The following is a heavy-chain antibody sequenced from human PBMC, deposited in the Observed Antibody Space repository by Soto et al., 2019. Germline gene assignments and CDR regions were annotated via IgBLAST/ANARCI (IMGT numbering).Heavy chain of an antibody. V-gene: IGHV4-31*03. CDR3: ARVKHMGPERKFDP. CDR2: IYYSGST. J-gene: IGHJ5*02. D-gene: IGHD2-21*01. CDR1: GGSISSGGYY. Sequence: SETLSLTCTVSGGSISSGGYYWSWIRQHPGKGLEWIGYIYYSGSTYYNPSLKSRVTISVDTSKNQFSLKLSSVTAADTAVYYCARVKHMGPERKFDPWAEETLVTAPQ.